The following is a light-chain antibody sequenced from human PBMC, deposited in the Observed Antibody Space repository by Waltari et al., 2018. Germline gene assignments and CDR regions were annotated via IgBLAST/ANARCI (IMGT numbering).Light chain of an antibody. Sequence: SYVVTQSPSVSVAPGGTARITCGGDNIGNKSVHWYQQRPGQAPVLVIPYDSDRPSGIPERFSGSNSGNTATLTISWVEADDEADYYCLVWHSTTDHHGVFGGGTKLTVL. CDR3: LVWHSTTDHHGV. J-gene: IGLJ2*01. CDR2: YDS. CDR1: NIGNKS. V-gene: IGLV3-21*04.